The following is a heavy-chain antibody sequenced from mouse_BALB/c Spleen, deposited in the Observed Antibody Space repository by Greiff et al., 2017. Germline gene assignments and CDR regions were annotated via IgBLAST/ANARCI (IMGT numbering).Heavy chain of an antibody. CDR3: ARSTTVAPWFAY. J-gene: IGHJ3*01. CDR2: ISSGGST. CDR1: GFTFSSYA. Sequence: EVQVVESGGGLVKPGGSLKLSCAASGFTFSSYAMSWVRQTPEKRLEWVASISSGGSTYYPDSVKGRFTISRDNARNILYLQMSSLRSEDTAMYYCARSTTVAPWFAYWGQGTLVTVSA. D-gene: IGHD1-1*01. V-gene: IGHV5-6-5*01.